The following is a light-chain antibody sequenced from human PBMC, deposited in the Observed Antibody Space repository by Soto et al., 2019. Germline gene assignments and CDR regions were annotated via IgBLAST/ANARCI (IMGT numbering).Light chain of an antibody. CDR2: GAS. CDR3: QQYGIPPIT. CDR1: QSLSSTY. J-gene: IGKJ5*01. Sequence: DIVLTQSPGTLSLSPGERATLSCRASQSLSSTYLAWYQHIPGQAPRLLIYGASSRTTGIPDRFSGSGSGTGFTLTISRLEPEDFAVYYCQQYGIPPITFGQGTRLEIK. V-gene: IGKV3-20*01.